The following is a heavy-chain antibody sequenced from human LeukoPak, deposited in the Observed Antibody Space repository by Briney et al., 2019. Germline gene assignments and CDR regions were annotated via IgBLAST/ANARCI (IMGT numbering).Heavy chain of an antibody. CDR3: ARHSGHIYSSYDNYFDY. D-gene: IGHD5-12*01. V-gene: IGHV4-59*08. Sequence: SETLSLTCTVSGGSISSYYWSWLRQPPGKGLEWIGYIYYSGSTNYNPSLKSRVTISVDTSKNQFSLNLSSVTAADTAVYYCARHSGHIYSSYDNYFDYWGQGTLVTVSS. CDR1: GGSISSYY. J-gene: IGHJ4*02. CDR2: IYYSGST.